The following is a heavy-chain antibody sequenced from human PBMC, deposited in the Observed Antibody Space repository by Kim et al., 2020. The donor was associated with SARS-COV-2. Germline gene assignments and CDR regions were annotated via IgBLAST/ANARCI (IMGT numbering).Heavy chain of an antibody. D-gene: IGHD2-8*01. CDR3: AEKYCTNGACYYDY. V-gene: IGHV3-23*01. CDR2: ISGSGGTT. J-gene: IGHJ4*02. CDR1: GFTFSSYA. Sequence: GGSLRLSCAASGFTFSSYAMSWVRQAPGKGLEWVSGISGSGGTTYYADSVKGRFTISRDNSKNTLYLQMNSLRAEDTAMYYCAEKYCTNGACYYDYWGQGTLVPVSS.